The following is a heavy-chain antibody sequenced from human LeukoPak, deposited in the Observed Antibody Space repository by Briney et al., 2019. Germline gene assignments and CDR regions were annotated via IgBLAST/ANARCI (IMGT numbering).Heavy chain of an antibody. J-gene: IGHJ4*02. CDR1: GFTFSSYA. CDR2: ISGSGGSA. V-gene: IGHV3-23*01. CDR3: AKEGSSWYFDYFDY. D-gene: IGHD6-13*01. Sequence: GGSLRLSCAASGFTFSSYAMSWVRQAPGKGLEWVSGISGSGGSAYYADSVKGRFTISRDNSKNTLYVQMNSLRAEDTAVYYCAKEGSSWYFDYFDYWGQGTLVTVSS.